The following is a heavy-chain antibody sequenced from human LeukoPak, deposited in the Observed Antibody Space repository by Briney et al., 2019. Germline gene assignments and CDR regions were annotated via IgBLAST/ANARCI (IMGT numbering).Heavy chain of an antibody. Sequence: PGGSLRLSCAASGFTVSSNYMSWVRQAPGKGLEWVSVIYSGGSTYYADSVKGRFTISRDNSKNTLYLQMNSLRAEDTAVYYCARLPTYYYGSGSYYFDYWGQGTLVTVSS. J-gene: IGHJ4*02. CDR2: IYSGGST. CDR1: GFTVSSNY. D-gene: IGHD3-10*01. V-gene: IGHV3-53*01. CDR3: ARLPTYYYGSGSYYFDY.